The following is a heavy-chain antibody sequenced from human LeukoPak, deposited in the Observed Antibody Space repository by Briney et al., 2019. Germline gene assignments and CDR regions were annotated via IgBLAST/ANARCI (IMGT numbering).Heavy chain of an antibody. J-gene: IGHJ4*02. Sequence: GGSLRLSCAASGLTFGSYAMYWVRQAPGKGLEWVSGIFGSGGSAHYADSVKGRFTISRDNSKNTVYLQMDSLRAEDTATYYCAKTTTGYSSGRYPAWPIDYWGQGTLVTVSS. CDR2: IFGSGGSA. CDR1: GLTFGSYA. D-gene: IGHD2-15*01. CDR3: AKTTTGYSSGRYPAWPIDY. V-gene: IGHV3-23*01.